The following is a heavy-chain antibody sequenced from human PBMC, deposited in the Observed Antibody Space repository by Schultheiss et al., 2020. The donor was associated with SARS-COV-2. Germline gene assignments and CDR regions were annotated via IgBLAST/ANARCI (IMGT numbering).Heavy chain of an antibody. CDR1: GDSVSSNSAA. J-gene: IGHJ6*02. CDR2: TYYRSKWYN. CDR3: ARDLYANPYYYYYGMDV. D-gene: IGHD2-2*02. Sequence: SQTLSLTCAISGDSVSSNSAAWNWIRQSPSRGLEWLGRTYYRSKWYNDYAVSVKSRITINPDTSKNQFSLQLNSVTPEDTAVYYCARDLYANPYYYYYGMDVWGQGTTVTVSS. V-gene: IGHV6-1*01.